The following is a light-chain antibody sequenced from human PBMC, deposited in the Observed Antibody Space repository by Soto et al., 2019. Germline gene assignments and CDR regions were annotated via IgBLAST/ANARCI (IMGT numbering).Light chain of an antibody. CDR1: QSVGSN. CDR3: QQYYQWPSYT. V-gene: IGKV3-15*01. J-gene: IGKJ2*01. Sequence: IVVTQSPLTRSASPGERAIFSCRASQSVGSNIAWYQQKPGQSPRLLVYDASTRATAIPARFSGSGSGTEFTLTINTLQPEDFAVYYCQQYYQWPSYTFGQGTKVDIK. CDR2: DAS.